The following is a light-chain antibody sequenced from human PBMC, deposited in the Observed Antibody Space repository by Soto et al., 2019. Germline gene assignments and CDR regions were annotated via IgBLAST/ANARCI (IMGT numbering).Light chain of an antibody. CDR3: QQTYSTPRT. Sequence: DIQMTQSPSSLSASVGDRVTITCRASQSISNFLNWYQQKPGKAPKLLIYAASSLQSGVPSRFSGSGSGTDFTLTISSMQHEDFANYYCQQTYSTPRTFGQGTKVDIK. CDR2: AAS. CDR1: QSISNF. J-gene: IGKJ1*01. V-gene: IGKV1-39*01.